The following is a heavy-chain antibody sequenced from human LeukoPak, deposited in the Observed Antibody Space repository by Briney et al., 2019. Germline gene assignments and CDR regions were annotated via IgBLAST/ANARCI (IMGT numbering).Heavy chain of an antibody. Sequence: PSETLSLTCAVYGGSFSGYYWSWIRQPPGKGLEWIGEINHSGSTNYNPSLKSRVTISVDTSKNQFSLKLSSVTAADTAVYYCARIYCSGGSCRYYFDYWGQGTLVTVSS. D-gene: IGHD2-15*01. CDR1: GGSFSGYY. CDR2: INHSGST. CDR3: ARIYCSGGSCRYYFDY. V-gene: IGHV4-34*01. J-gene: IGHJ4*02.